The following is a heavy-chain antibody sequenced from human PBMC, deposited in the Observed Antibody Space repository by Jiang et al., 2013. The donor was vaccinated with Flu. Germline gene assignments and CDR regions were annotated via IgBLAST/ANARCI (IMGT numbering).Heavy chain of an antibody. J-gene: IGHJ3*02. D-gene: IGHD2-21*02. Sequence: QLVESGGGLVQPGGSLRLSCAASAFSFSSHGMNWVRQAPGRGLEWVSYISSSSSTIYYADSVKGRFTISRDNAKNSLYLQMNTLRVEDTAVYYCARDGCGGDCHRTFDIWGQGTMVTVSS. CDR2: ISSSSSTI. V-gene: IGHV3-48*01. CDR3: ARDGCGGDCHRTFDI. CDR1: AFSFSSHG.